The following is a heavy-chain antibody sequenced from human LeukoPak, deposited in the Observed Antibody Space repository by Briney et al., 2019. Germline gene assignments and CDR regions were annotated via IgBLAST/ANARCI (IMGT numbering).Heavy chain of an antibody. Sequence: SETLSLTCTVSGYSISSGYYWGWIRQPPGRGLEWIGSIYHSGSTYYNPSLNIRVTISVDTSKNQFSLKLSSVTAADTAVYYCARDRYYENAFDIWGQGTMVTVSS. CDR2: IYHSGST. J-gene: IGHJ3*02. CDR1: GYSISSGYY. V-gene: IGHV4-38-2*02. CDR3: ARDRYYENAFDI. D-gene: IGHD3-22*01.